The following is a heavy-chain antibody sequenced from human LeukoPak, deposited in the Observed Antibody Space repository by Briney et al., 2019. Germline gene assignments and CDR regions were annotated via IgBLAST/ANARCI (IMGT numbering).Heavy chain of an antibody. CDR3: AREIAVAGTALDY. Sequence: GASVKVSCKASGYTFTSYYMHWVRQAPGQGLEWMGWISAYNGNTNYAQKLQGRVTMTTDTSTSTAYMELRSLRSDDTAVYYCAREIAVAGTALDYWGQGTLVTVSS. J-gene: IGHJ4*02. V-gene: IGHV1-18*04. D-gene: IGHD6-19*01. CDR2: ISAYNGNT. CDR1: GYTFTSYY.